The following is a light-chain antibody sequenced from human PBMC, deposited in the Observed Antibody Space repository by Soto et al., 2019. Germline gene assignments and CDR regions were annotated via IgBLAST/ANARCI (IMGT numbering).Light chain of an antibody. CDR2: GAS. J-gene: IGKJ2*01. Sequence: EIVLTQYPGTLSLCPGDRATLSCRASQSVSSNYLAWYQQKPGQAPRLLIYGASRGAAGIPDRFSGSGSGTDFTLTISRLEPEDFAVDFCQQYGRSPMFTLGQGTKLEVK. CDR3: QQYGRSPMFT. V-gene: IGKV3-20*01. CDR1: QSVSSNY.